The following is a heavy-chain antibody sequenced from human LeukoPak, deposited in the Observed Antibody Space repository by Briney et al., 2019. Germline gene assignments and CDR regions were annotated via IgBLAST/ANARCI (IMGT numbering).Heavy chain of an antibody. V-gene: IGHV1-46*01. CDR2: INPSGGST. J-gene: IGHJ4*02. Sequence: GASVKVSCKASGYTFTSYCMHWVRQAPGQGLEWMGIINPSGGSTSYAQKFQGRVTMTRDTSTSTVYMELSSLRSEDTAVCYCARSPTVTKRLVVGSYWGQGTLVTVSS. CDR3: ARSPTVTKRLVVGSY. CDR1: GYTFTSYC. D-gene: IGHD4-17*01.